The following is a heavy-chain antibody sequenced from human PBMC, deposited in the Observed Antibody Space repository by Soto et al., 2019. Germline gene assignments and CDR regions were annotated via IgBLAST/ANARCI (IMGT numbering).Heavy chain of an antibody. CDR1: GGSFSGYY. CDR3: ARGGSSSWYVLAEYFQH. Sequence: SETLSLTCAVYGGSFSGYYWSWIRQPPGKGLEWIGEINHSGSTNYNPSLKSRVTIAVDTSKNQFSLKLSSVTAADTAVYYCARGGSSSWYVLAEYFQHWGQGTLVTVSS. J-gene: IGHJ1*01. D-gene: IGHD6-13*01. V-gene: IGHV4-34*01. CDR2: INHSGST.